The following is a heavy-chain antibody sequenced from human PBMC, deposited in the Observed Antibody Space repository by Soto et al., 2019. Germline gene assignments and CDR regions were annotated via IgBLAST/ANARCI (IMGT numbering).Heavy chain of an antibody. J-gene: IGHJ4*02. Sequence: SETLSLTCTVSGGSISSGDYYWSWIRQPPRKGLEWIGYIYYSGSTYYNPSLKSRVTISVDTSKNQFSLKLSSVTAADTAVYYCARDAREYSSSSSDYWGQGTLVTVSS. CDR3: ARDAREYSSSSSDY. D-gene: IGHD6-6*01. CDR1: GGSISSGDYY. CDR2: IYYSGST. V-gene: IGHV4-30-4*01.